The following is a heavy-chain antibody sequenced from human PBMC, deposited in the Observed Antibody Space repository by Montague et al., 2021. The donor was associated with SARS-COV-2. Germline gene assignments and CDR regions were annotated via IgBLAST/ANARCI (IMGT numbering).Heavy chain of an antibody. V-gene: IGHV3-9*01. D-gene: IGHD5-12*01. CDR1: GFTFDNYV. Sequence: SLRLSCAASGFTFDNYVMHWVRQAPGKGLEWVSGIGWRSGSIGYXXSVKVRFTISRDNAKNSLYLQMNSLRAEDTALYHCAKGQKIQWLVFNSAPDWFDPWGQGTLVTVSS. CDR3: AKGQKIQWLVFNSAPDWFDP. J-gene: IGHJ5*02. CDR2: IGWRSGSI.